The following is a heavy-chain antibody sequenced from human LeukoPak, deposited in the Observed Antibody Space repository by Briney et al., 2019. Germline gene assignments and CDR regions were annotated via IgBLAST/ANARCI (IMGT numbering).Heavy chain of an antibody. Sequence: SVKVSCKASGGTFSSYAISWVRQAPGQGLEWMGGIIPIFGTANYAQKFQGRVTITTDESTSTAYMELSSLRSEDTAVYYCASGDCSGGSCYVPWEARKRWAFNAFDIWGQGTMVTVSP. J-gene: IGHJ3*02. CDR3: ASGDCSGGSCYVPWEARKRWAFNAFDI. CDR1: GGTFSSYA. CDR2: IIPIFGTA. D-gene: IGHD2-15*01. V-gene: IGHV1-69*05.